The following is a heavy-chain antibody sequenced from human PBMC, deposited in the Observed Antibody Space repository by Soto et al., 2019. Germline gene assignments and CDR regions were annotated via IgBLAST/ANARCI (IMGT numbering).Heavy chain of an antibody. J-gene: IGHJ5*02. D-gene: IGHD3-16*02. V-gene: IGHV4-34*01. CDR1: GGSFSGYY. CDR2: INHSGST. Sequence: PSETLSLTCAVYGGSFSGYYWSWIRQPPGKGLEWIGEINHSGSTNYNPSLKSRVTISVDTSKNQFSLKLSSVTAADTAVYYCARGMRYYDYVWGSYRFHDWFEPWGQGTLVTVSS. CDR3: ARGMRYYDYVWGSYRFHDWFEP.